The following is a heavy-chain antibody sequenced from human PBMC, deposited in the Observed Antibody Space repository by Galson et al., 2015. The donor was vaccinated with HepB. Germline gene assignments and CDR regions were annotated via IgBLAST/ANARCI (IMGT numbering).Heavy chain of an antibody. CDR3: ASLTSVSNHTDF. V-gene: IGHV3-48*01. Sequence: SLRLSCAASGFIFSSYSMNWVRQAPGKGLEWISYISSSTNAIYYADSVKGRLTISRDNAKNSLYLQMNSLRAEDTAVYYCASLTSVSNHTDFWGQGTPVTVSS. CDR1: GFIFSSYS. D-gene: IGHD4-17*01. CDR2: ISSSTNAI. J-gene: IGHJ4*02.